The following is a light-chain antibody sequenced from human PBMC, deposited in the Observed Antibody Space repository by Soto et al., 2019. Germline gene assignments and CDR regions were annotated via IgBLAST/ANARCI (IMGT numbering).Light chain of an antibody. CDR2: GAS. CDR3: QQYYNWPRT. Sequence: EIVMTQSPATLSVSPAERATLSCRASQSVSSNLAWYQQKPGQAPRLLIYGASTRATGVPARFSVSGSGTEFTLTISSLQSEEFAVYYCQQYYNWPRTFGQGTKVEIK. V-gene: IGKV3-15*01. J-gene: IGKJ1*01. CDR1: QSVSSN.